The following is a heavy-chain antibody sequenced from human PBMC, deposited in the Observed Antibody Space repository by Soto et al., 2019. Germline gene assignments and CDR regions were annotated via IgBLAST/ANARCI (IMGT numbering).Heavy chain of an antibody. CDR2: ISYDGSNK. CDR3: AKGVAAAYYYGMDV. J-gene: IGHJ6*02. V-gene: IGHV3-30*18. CDR1: GFTCSSYG. Sequence: PGGSLRLSCAASGFTCSSYGMHWVRQSPGKGLEWVAVISYDGSNKYYADSVKGRFTISRDNSKNTLYLQMNSLRAEDTAVYYCAKGVAAAYYYGMDVWGQGTTVTVS. D-gene: IGHD6-13*01.